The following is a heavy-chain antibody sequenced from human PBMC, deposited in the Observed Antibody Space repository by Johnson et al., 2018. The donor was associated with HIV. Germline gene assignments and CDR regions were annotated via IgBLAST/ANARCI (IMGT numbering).Heavy chain of an antibody. Sequence: HVQLVESGGGVVQPGRSLRLSCAASGFTFSSYAMSWVRQAPGKGLEWVAVISLDGCNQDYADSVKGQFTISRDNGKNSLYLQMNILSAEDTTVYYCGKGGWLRLSKEVFNSWGQGKMVTV. CDR2: ISLDGCNQ. CDR1: GFTFSSYA. D-gene: IGHD5-12*01. CDR3: GKGGWLRLSKEVFNS. J-gene: IGHJ3*02. V-gene: IGHV3-30*04.